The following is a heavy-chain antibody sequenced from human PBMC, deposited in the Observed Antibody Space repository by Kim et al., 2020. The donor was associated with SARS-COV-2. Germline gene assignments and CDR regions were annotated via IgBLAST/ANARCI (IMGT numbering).Heavy chain of an antibody. CDR2: ISRSTSTI. J-gene: IGHJ4*02. Sequence: GGSLRLSCAVSGFTISSYSMNWVRQAPGKGLEWISYISRSTSTIFYADSVKGRFTISRDNAKNSLYLQMNSLRDEDTAVYYCARSTYGSGSYRPYYFDYWGQGILVTVSS. CDR1: GFTISSYS. CDR3: ARSTYGSGSYRPYYFDY. V-gene: IGHV3-48*02. D-gene: IGHD3-10*01.